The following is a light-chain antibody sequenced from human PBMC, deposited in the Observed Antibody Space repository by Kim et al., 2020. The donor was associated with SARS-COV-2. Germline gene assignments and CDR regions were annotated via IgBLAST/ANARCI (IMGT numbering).Light chain of an antibody. Sequence: ESPGKTVTISCTRSSGSMASNYVQWYQQRPGSSPTTVIYEDNQRPSGVPDRFSGSIDSSSNSASLTISGLKTEDEADYYCQSYGVFGGGTKLTVL. CDR2: EDN. J-gene: IGLJ3*02. CDR1: SGSMASNY. V-gene: IGLV6-57*01. CDR3: QSYGV.